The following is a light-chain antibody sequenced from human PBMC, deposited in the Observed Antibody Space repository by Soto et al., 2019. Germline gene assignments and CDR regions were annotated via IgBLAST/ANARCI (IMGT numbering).Light chain of an antibody. V-gene: IGKV3-20*01. CDR2: GAS. J-gene: IGKJ4*01. CDR1: QSVSSSY. CDR3: QQYGSSPLT. Sequence: EIVLTQSPGTLSLSPGERATLSCRASQSVSSSYLAWYQQKTGQAPRLLIYGASSRATGNPDRFSGSGSGTDVTLTISRLEPEDFAVYYWQQYGSSPLTCGGGTKVEIK.